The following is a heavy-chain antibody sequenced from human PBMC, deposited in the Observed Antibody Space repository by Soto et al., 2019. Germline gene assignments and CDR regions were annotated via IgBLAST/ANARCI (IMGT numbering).Heavy chain of an antibody. CDR2: IFYSGST. CDR1: GGSISSSSYY. D-gene: IGHD2-15*01. V-gene: IGHV4-39*01. CDR3: ARHLTYCSAGSCNPDFPYYGMDV. Sequence: PSETLSLTCTVSGGSISSSSYYWGWIRQPPGKGLEWIGSIFYSGSTYYNPSLKSRVTISVDTSKNQFSLKLSSVTAADTAVYYCARHLTYCSAGSCNPDFPYYGMDVWGQGTTVTVSS. J-gene: IGHJ6*02.